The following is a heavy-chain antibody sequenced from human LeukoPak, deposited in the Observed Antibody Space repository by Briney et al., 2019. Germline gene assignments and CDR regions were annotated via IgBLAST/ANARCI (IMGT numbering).Heavy chain of an antibody. Sequence: GGSLRLSCAASGFTFSSYSMNWVRQAPGKGLEWVSSISSGSGYIYYADSVKGRFTISRDNAKSSLYLQINSLRAEDTAVYYCARDNWGTFDYWGQGTLVTVSS. CDR3: ARDNWGTFDY. J-gene: IGHJ4*02. D-gene: IGHD7-27*01. V-gene: IGHV3-21*01. CDR1: GFTFSSYS. CDR2: ISSGSGYI.